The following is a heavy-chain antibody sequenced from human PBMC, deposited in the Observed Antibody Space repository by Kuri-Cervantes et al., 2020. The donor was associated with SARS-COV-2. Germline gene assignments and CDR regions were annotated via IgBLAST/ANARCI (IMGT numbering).Heavy chain of an antibody. Sequence: ASVKVSCKFSTSIFTDYYIHWVRQAPGRGLEWMGWINCKSGATNHAQRFQGRVTMTRDTSIRTAYMELTGLKSDDSAVYYCARSQHNSYGYYYWGQGPLVTVSS. CDR3: ARSQHNSYGYYY. D-gene: IGHD5-18*01. CDR1: TSIFTDYY. J-gene: IGHJ4*02. V-gene: IGHV1-2*02. CDR2: INCKSGAT.